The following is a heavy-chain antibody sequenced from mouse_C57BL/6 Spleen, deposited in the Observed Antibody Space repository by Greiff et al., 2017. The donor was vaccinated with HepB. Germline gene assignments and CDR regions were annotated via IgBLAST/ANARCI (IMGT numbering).Heavy chain of an antibody. J-gene: IGHJ2*01. Sequence: VQLQESGAELVKPGASVKMSCKASGYTFTSYWITWVKQRPGQGLEWIGDIYPGSGSTNYNEKFKSKATLTVDTSSSTAYMQLSSLTSEDSAVYYWARRWEPLPFDYWGQGTTLTVSS. CDR3: ARRWEPLPFDY. V-gene: IGHV1-55*01. D-gene: IGHD1-1*02. CDR2: IYPGSGST. CDR1: GYTFTSYW.